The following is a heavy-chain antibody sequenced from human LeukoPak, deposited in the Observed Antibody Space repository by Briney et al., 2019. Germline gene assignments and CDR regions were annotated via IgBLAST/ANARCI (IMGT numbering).Heavy chain of an antibody. Sequence: PGGSLRLSCEGSAFIFSGHWMNWVRQTPGKGLEWVASIKEDGSERQYVDSVKGRFSISRDNTKGSLFLQLNSLRAEDTAVYYCARWDTAMSSLDPWGQGTLVTVSS. D-gene: IGHD5-18*01. CDR3: ARWDTAMSSLDP. CDR2: IKEDGSER. V-gene: IGHV3-7*03. CDR1: AFIFSGHW. J-gene: IGHJ5*02.